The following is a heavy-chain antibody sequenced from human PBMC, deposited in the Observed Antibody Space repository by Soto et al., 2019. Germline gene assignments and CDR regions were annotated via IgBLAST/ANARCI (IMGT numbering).Heavy chain of an antibody. CDR2: IKSKTDGGTT. D-gene: IGHD3-10*01. CDR1: GFTFSNAW. CDR3: TTHMVLWLPYYFDY. Sequence: RLSCAASGFTFSNAWMSWVRQAPGKGLEWVGRIKSKTDGGTTDYAAPVKGRFTISRDDSKNTLYLQMNSLKTEDTAVYYCTTHMVLWLPYYFDYWGQGTLVTVSS. V-gene: IGHV3-15*01. J-gene: IGHJ4*02.